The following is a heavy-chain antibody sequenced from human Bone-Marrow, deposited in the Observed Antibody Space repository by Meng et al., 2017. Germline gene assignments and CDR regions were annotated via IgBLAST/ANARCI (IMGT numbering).Heavy chain of an antibody. J-gene: IGHJ4*02. CDR1: GGSVSSGSYY. CDR3: ARSSTSPASYFFDY. CDR2: IYYSGST. D-gene: IGHD6-6*01. Sequence: QVERARGGPRRVRPSETLSLTCTVSGGSVSSGSYYWSWIRQPPGKGLEWIGHIYYSGSTNYNPSLKSRVTISVDTSKNQFSLKLSSVTAADTAVYFCARSSTSPASYFFDYWGQGTLVTVSS. V-gene: IGHV4-61*01.